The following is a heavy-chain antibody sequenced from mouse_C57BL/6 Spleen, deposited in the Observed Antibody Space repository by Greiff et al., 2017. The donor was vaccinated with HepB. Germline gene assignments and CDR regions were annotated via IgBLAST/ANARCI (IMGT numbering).Heavy chain of an antibody. CDR2: IYPGSGST. V-gene: IGHV1-55*01. J-gene: IGHJ4*01. D-gene: IGHD2-4*01. CDR3: ARWDDYDVGMDY. CDR1: GYTFTSYW. Sequence: QVQLQQPGAELVKPGASVKMSCKASGYTFTSYWITWVKQRPGQGLEWIGDIYPGSGSTNYNEKFKSKATLTVDTSPSTAYMQLSSLTSEDSAVYYCARWDDYDVGMDYWGQGTSVTVSS.